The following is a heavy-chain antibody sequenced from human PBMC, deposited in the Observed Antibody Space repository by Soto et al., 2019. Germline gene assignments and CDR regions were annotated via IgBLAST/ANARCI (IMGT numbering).Heavy chain of an antibody. CDR2: IYYSGST. D-gene: IGHD4-17*01. CDR3: ASSTTVTTGHVI. J-gene: IGHJ4*02. V-gene: IGHV4-39*01. CDR1: GGSISSSSYN. Sequence: QLQLQESGPGLVKPSETLSLTCTVSGGSISSSSYNWGWIRQPPGKGLEWIGSIYYSGSTYYNPSLKSRVTISVDTSKNQFSLKLSSVTAADTAVYYCASSTTVTTGHVIWGQGTLVTVSS.